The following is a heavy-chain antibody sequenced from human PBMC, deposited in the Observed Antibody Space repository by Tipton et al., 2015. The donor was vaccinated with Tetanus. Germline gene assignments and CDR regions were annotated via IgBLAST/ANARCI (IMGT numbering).Heavy chain of an antibody. Sequence: SGFPFNTYAMHWVRQAPGKGLEWVAVIWYDGTTTYYADSVEGRFAISRDNSKNILYLQMDSLRAEDAAVYYCARPSTTVTPRAFDVWGQGTMVTVSS. CDR2: IWYDGTTT. J-gene: IGHJ3*01. V-gene: IGHV3-33*01. D-gene: IGHD4-17*01. CDR3: ARPSTTVTPRAFDV. CDR1: GFPFNTYA.